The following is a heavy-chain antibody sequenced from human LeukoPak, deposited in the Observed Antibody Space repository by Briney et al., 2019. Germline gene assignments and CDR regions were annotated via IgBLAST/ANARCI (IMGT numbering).Heavy chain of an antibody. CDR1: GFNFSNHY. D-gene: IGHD4-17*01. V-gene: IGHV3-72*01. J-gene: IGHJ6*02. CDR2: TRTKAKDYTT. Sequence: GESLTLACSTCGFNFSNHYMDCRRLAPGKGLEWVARTRTKAKDYTTEYAASVKGRFTVSRDESMHSLYLQMNSLKTEDTAVYYCARGPTVTFNYHYGMDVWGQGTTVTVSS. CDR3: ARGPTVTFNYHYGMDV.